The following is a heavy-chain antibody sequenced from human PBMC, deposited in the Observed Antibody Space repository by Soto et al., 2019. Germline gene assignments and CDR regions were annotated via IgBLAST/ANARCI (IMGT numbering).Heavy chain of an antibody. J-gene: IGHJ5*02. CDR3: ARVKTSGYHNWFDP. CDR1: GYTFTSYG. CDR2: ISAYNGNT. Sequence: VKVSCKASGYTFTSYGISWVRQAPGQGLEWMGWISAYNGNTNYAQILQGRVTMTTDTSTSTAYMELRSLRSDDTAVYYCARVKTSGYHNWFDPWGQGTLVTVSS. V-gene: IGHV1-18*01. D-gene: IGHD3-22*01.